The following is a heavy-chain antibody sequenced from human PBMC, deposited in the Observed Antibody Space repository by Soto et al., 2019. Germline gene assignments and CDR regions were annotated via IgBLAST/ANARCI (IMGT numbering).Heavy chain of an antibody. Sequence: GASVKVSCKASGYTFTCYDINWVRQATRQGLEWMGWMNPNSGNTGYAQKFQGRVTMTRNTSISTAYMELSSLRSEDTAVYYCARRPAAIATKPKNWFDPWGQGTLVTVSS. V-gene: IGHV1-8*01. CDR2: MNPNSGNT. D-gene: IGHD2-2*01. CDR3: ARRPAAIATKPKNWFDP. CDR1: GYTFTCYD. J-gene: IGHJ5*02.